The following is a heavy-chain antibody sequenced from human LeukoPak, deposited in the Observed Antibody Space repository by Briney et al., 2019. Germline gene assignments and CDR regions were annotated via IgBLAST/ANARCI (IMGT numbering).Heavy chain of an antibody. D-gene: IGHD2-2*02. J-gene: IGHJ6*03. CDR1: GFTFSSYS. CDR2: ISSSSSTI. Sequence: PGGSLRLSCAASGFTFSSYSMNWVRQAPGKGLEWVSYISSSSSTIYYADSVKGRFTISRDNAKNSLYLQMNSLKTEDTAVYYCTTHCSSTSCYKRVYYYYYYMDVWGKGTTVTVSS. V-gene: IGHV3-48*01. CDR3: TTHCSSTSCYKRVYYYYYYMDV.